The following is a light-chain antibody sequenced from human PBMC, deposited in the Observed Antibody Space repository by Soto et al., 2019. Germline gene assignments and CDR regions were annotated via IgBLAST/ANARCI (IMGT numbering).Light chain of an antibody. CDR1: QSISGE. V-gene: IGKV3-15*01. CDR3: QQGHDWPLT. J-gene: IGKJ2*01. CDR2: GVS. Sequence: EIVMTQSPATLSVSPGERATLSCRASQSISGELAWYQQRPCQPPRRLIYGVSTRATGVPDRFSGSGSGSDFTLTLSGLQSEEFAVYYCQQGHDWPLTFGQGTRLDI.